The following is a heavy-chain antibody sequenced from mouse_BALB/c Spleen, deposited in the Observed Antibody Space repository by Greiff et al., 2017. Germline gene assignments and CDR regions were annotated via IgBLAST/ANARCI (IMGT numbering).Heavy chain of an antibody. CDR2: INSNGGST. D-gene: IGHD2-14*01. Sequence: EVMLVESGGGLVQPGGSLKLSCAASGFTFSSYGMSWVRQTPDKRLELVATINSNGGSTYYPDSVKGRFTISRDNAKNTLYLQMSSLKSEDTAMYYCARAGTYYRYDNYAMDYWGQGTSVTVSS. J-gene: IGHJ4*01. V-gene: IGHV5-6-3*01. CDR3: ARAGTYYRYDNYAMDY. CDR1: GFTFSSYG.